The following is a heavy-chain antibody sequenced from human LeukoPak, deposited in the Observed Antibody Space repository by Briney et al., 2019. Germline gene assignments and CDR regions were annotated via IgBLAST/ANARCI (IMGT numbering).Heavy chain of an antibody. V-gene: IGHV3-30*04. J-gene: IGHJ5*02. CDR3: ARWTCSSTSCYASWFDP. CDR2: ISYDGSNK. D-gene: IGHD2-2*01. Sequence: GRSLRLSCAASGFTFSSYAMHWVRQAPGKGLEWVAVISYDGSNKYYADSVKGRFTISRDNSKNTLYLQMNSLRAEDTAVYYCARWTCSSTSCYASWFDPWGQGTLVTVSS. CDR1: GFTFSSYA.